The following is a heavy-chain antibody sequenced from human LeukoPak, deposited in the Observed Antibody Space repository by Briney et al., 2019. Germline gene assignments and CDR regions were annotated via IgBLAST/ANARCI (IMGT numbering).Heavy chain of an antibody. J-gene: IGHJ4*02. CDR3: ARTITMVRGVMSFDY. D-gene: IGHD3-10*01. V-gene: IGHV4-59*01. CDR1: GGSISSYY. CDR2: IYYSGST. Sequence: ASETLSLTCTLSGGSISSYYWSWIRQPPGKGLEWIGYIYYSGSTNYNPSLKSRVTISVDTSKNQFSLKLSSVTAADTAVYNCARTITMVRGVMSFDYWGQGTLVTVSS.